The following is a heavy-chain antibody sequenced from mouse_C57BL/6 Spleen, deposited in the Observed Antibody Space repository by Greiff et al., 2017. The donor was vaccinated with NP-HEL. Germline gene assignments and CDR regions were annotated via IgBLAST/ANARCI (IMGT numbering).Heavy chain of an antibody. CDR1: GYTFTSYW. CDR2: IHPNSGST. Sequence: QVQLQQPGAELVKPGASVKLSCKASGYTFTSYWMHWVKQRPGQGLEWIGMIHPNSGSTNYNEKFKSKATLTVAKSSSTAYMQLSSLTSEDSAVYYCARRPPYGNYAFDYWGQGTTLTVSS. J-gene: IGHJ2*01. V-gene: IGHV1-64*01. CDR3: ARRPPYGNYAFDY. D-gene: IGHD2-1*01.